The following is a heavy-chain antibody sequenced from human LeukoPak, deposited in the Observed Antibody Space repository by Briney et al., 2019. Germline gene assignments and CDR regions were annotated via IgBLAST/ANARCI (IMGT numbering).Heavy chain of an antibody. J-gene: IGHJ3*02. D-gene: IGHD4-11*01. CDR2: IYYSGST. CDR3: ASSSGTTRGAFDI. CDR1: GGSISSSSYY. Sequence: PSETLSLTCTVSGGSISSSSYYWGWIRQPPGKGLEWIGYIYYSGSTYYNPSLKSRVTISVDTSKNQFSLKLSSVTAADTAVYYCASSSGTTRGAFDIWGQGTMVTVSS. V-gene: IGHV4-30-4*08.